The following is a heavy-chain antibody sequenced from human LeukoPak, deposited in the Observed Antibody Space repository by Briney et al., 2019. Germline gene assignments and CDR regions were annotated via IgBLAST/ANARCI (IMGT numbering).Heavy chain of an antibody. Sequence: GGSLSLSCVASGFTHSRYGVSGVRQPRGKGLEWVSTIASGGTTFYADSVKGRFSVSRDNSKNTLILQVNSLRSEDTAVYFCAKVRAPRSAFDVWGQGTMVSVS. J-gene: IGHJ3*01. CDR1: GFTHSRYG. CDR2: IASGGTT. V-gene: IGHV3-23*01. CDR3: AKVRAPRSAFDV.